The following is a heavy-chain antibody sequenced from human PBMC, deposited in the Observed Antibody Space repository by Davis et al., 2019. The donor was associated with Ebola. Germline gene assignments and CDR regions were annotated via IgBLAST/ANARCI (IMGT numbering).Heavy chain of an antibody. CDR2: INPNSGGT. CDR3: ARDTAVAGNLDAFDI. Sequence: ASVKVSCKASGGTFSSYAISWVRQAPGQGLEWMGWINPNSGGTNYAQKFQGRVTMTRDASISTAYMELSRLRSDDTAVYYCARDTAVAGNLDAFDIWGQGTMVTVSS. D-gene: IGHD6-19*01. CDR1: GGTFSSYA. J-gene: IGHJ3*02. V-gene: IGHV1-2*02.